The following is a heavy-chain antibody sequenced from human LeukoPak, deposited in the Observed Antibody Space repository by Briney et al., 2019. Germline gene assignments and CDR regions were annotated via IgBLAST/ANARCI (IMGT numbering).Heavy chain of an antibody. J-gene: IGHJ4*02. V-gene: IGHV3-30-3*01. Sequence: PGGSLRLSCAASGFTFSSYAMHWVRQAPGKGLEWVAVISYDGSNKYYADSVKGRFTISRDNSKNTLYLQMNSLRADDTAVYYCAKGGHDSYGTYFDYWGQGTLVTVSS. CDR1: GFTFSSYA. D-gene: IGHD5-18*01. CDR2: ISYDGSNK. CDR3: AKGGHDSYGTYFDY.